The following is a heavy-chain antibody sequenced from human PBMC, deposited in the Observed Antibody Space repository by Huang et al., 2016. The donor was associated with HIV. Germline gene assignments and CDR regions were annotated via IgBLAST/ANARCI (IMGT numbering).Heavy chain of an antibody. D-gene: IGHD6-19*01. CDR2: VNHGGST. CDR3: ATSRSGSGWFLDI. J-gene: IGHJ2*01. V-gene: IGHV4-34*01. Sequence: QVQLYQWGAGPLRPSETLSLTCGVSGGSLHGYYWTWLRQSPGRGVEWMGEVNHGGSTKYNPSLKSRVTISVDTSKIQFSLNLTSVTATDTADYYCATSRSGSGWFLDIWGRGTLVSVS. CDR1: GGSLHGYY.